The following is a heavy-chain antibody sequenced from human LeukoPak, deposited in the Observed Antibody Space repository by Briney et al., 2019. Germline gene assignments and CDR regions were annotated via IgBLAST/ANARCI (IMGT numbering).Heavy chain of an antibody. J-gene: IGHJ4*02. D-gene: IGHD6-13*01. V-gene: IGHV3-30*02. CDR2: IRYDGSNK. CDR1: GFTFSSYG. CDR3: AKEYRYSSSWYGDFDY. Sequence: GGSLRLSCAASGFTFSSYGMHRVRQAPGKGLEWVAFIRYDGSNKYYADSVKGRFTISRDNSKNTLYLQMNSLRAEDTAVYYCAKEYRYSSSWYGDFDYWGQGTLVTVSS.